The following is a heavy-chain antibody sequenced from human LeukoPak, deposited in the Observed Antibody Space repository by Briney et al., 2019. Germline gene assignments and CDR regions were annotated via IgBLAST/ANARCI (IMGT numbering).Heavy chain of an antibody. V-gene: IGHV3-30*04. J-gene: IGHJ4*02. D-gene: IGHD2-2*01. Sequence: GGSLRLSCAASGFTFSSYAMHWVRQAPGKGLEGVAVISYDGSNKYYADSVKGRFTISRDNSKNTLYLQMNSPRAEDTAVYYCARDSSTSCYDYWGQGTLVTVSS. CDR3: ARDSSTSCYDY. CDR2: ISYDGSNK. CDR1: GFTFSSYA.